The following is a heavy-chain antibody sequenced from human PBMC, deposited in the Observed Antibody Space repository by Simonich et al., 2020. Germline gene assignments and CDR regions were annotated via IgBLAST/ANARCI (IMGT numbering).Heavy chain of an antibody. Sequence: EVQLVESGGGLVQPGGSLRLSCAASGFTFSGYWMHWVRQAPGKGLVGVSRMNRYWNSPSYADSLKGRFTISRDNAKNTLYLQRNSLRAEDTAVYYCARNRLDYWGQGTLVTVSS. CDR2: MNRYWNSP. CDR3: ARNRLDY. J-gene: IGHJ4*02. CDR1: GFTFSGYW. V-gene: IGHV3-74*01.